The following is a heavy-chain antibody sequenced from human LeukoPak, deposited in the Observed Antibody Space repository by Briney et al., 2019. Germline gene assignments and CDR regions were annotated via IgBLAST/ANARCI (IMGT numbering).Heavy chain of an antibody. CDR3: AREDSSGYHGAFDI. V-gene: IGHV3-66*01. J-gene: IGHJ3*02. D-gene: IGHD3-22*01. Sequence: GGSLRLSCAASGFTVSSNYMSWVRQAPGKGLEWVSVIYSGGSTYHADSVKGRFTISRDNSKNTLYLQMNSLRAEDTAVYYCAREDSSGYHGAFDIWGQGTMVTVTS. CDR2: IYSGGST. CDR1: GFTVSSNY.